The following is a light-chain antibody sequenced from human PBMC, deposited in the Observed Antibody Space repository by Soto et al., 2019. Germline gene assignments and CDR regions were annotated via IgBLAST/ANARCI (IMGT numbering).Light chain of an antibody. V-gene: IGLV2-14*01. J-gene: IGLJ2*01. CDR1: NSDVGAYHY. Sequence: QSALTQPASVSGSPGQSITISCTGTNSDVGAYHYVSWYQQRPGRAPKLIIYDVISRPSGVSNRFSGSKSGNTASLTISGLQAEDEADYYCSTYTSSNNVVFGGGTKLTVL. CDR2: DVI. CDR3: STYTSSNNVV.